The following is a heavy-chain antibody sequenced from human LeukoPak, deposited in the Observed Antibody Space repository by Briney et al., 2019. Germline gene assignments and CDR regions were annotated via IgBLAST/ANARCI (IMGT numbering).Heavy chain of an antibody. CDR3: ARQYCSGGSCYLDYFDY. J-gene: IGHJ4*02. Sequence: PGGSLRLSCAAPGFTVSSNYMSWGRQAPGKGLEWVSVIYSGGSTYYADSVKGRFTISRHNSKNTLYLQMNSLRAEDTAVYYCARQYCSGGSCYLDYFDYWGQGTLVTVSS. CDR1: GFTVSSNY. CDR2: IYSGGST. D-gene: IGHD2-15*01. V-gene: IGHV3-53*04.